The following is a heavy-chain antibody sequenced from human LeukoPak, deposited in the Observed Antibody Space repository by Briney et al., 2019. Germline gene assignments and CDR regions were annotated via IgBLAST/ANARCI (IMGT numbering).Heavy chain of an antibody. Sequence: AGGSLRLSCAASGFTFSSYGMSWVRQAPGKGLEWVSAISNSGGSTPYADSVKGRFTISRDNSENTLYLQMNSLGAEDAAMYYCARDDSSGYYRLLRYWGQGTLVIVSS. D-gene: IGHD3-22*01. J-gene: IGHJ4*02. V-gene: IGHV3-23*01. CDR3: ARDDSSGYYRLLRY. CDR2: ISNSGGST. CDR1: GFTFSSYG.